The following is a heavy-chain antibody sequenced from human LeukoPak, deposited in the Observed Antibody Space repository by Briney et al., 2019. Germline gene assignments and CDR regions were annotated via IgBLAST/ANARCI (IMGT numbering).Heavy chain of an antibody. CDR3: ALLAVASDFDY. CDR2: IGSSGTTI. J-gene: IGHJ4*02. CDR1: GFPFSIYE. D-gene: IGHD6-19*01. V-gene: IGHV3-48*03. Sequence: GGSLRLSCAVSGFPFSIYEMNWVRQAPGKGLEWVSNIGSSGTTISYADSVKGRFSISRDNAKSSMYLQMNSLRVEDTAVYYCALLAVASDFDYWGQGALVTVSP.